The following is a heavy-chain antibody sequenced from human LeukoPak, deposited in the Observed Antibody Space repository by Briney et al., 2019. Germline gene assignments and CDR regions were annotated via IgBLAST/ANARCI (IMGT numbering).Heavy chain of an antibody. Sequence: GGSLRLSCAASGFTFSNSWMSWVRQAPGKGLEWVATIKPDGSAQYYVDSVKGRFTISRDNAKNTLYLQMNSLRAEDTAVYYCARAEVRTYYYDSSGSDDAFDIWGQGTMVTVSS. CDR3: ARAEVRTYYYDSSGSDDAFDI. CDR1: GFTFSNSW. D-gene: IGHD3-22*01. J-gene: IGHJ3*02. CDR2: IKPDGSAQ. V-gene: IGHV3-7*01.